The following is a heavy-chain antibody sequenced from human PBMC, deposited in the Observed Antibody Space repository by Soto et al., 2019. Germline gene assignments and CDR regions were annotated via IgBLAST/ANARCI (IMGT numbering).Heavy chain of an antibody. CDR3: ARKHRVWYYGMDV. CDR1: GGSFSGYY. J-gene: IGHJ6*02. V-gene: IGHV4-34*01. D-gene: IGHD6-13*01. CDR2: INHSGST. Sequence: SETLSLTCAVYGGSFSGYYWSWIRQPPGKGLEWIGEINHSGSTNYNPSLKSRVTISVDTSKNQFSLKLSSVTAADTAVYYCARKHRVWYYGMDVWGQGTTVTASS.